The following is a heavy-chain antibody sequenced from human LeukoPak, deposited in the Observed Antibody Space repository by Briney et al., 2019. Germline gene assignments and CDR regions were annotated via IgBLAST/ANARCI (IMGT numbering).Heavy chain of an antibody. Sequence: SETLSLTCAVYGGSFSGYYWSWIRQPPGKGLEWIGEINHSGSTNCNPSLKSRVTISVDTSKNQFSLKLSSVAAADTAVYYCARWGIRITMVRGAFGYWGQGTLVTVSS. CDR3: ARWGIRITMVRGAFGY. CDR1: GGSFSGYY. V-gene: IGHV4-34*01. CDR2: INHSGST. D-gene: IGHD3-10*01. J-gene: IGHJ4*02.